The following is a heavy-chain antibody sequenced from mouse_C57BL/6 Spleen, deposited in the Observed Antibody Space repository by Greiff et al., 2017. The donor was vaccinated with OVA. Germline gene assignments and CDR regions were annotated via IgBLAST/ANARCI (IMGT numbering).Heavy chain of an antibody. CDR3: ARRDYGSSYVFAY. V-gene: IGHV1-55*01. J-gene: IGHJ3*01. CDR1: GYTFTSYW. D-gene: IGHD1-1*01. CDR2: IYPGSGST. Sequence: QVQLQQPGAELVKPGASVKMSCKASGYTFTSYWITWVKQRPGQGLEWIGDIYPGSGSTNYNEKFKSKATLTVDTSSSTAYMQLSSLTSEDSAVYYCARRDYGSSYVFAYWGQGTLVTVSA.